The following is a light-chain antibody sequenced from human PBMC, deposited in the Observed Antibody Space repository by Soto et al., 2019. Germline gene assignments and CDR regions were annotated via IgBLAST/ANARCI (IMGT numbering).Light chain of an antibody. V-gene: IGKV1-5*03. CDR1: QSVSRW. CDR3: QQYNDNWT. CDR2: KAS. Sequence: DIQMTQSPSTLSASVGDRVTITCRASQSVSRWLAWYQQKPGKAPKLLIYKASTLESGVPSRFSGSGSGTEFALAISSLQPDDSSTYYCQQYNDNWTFGQGTKVEIK. J-gene: IGKJ1*01.